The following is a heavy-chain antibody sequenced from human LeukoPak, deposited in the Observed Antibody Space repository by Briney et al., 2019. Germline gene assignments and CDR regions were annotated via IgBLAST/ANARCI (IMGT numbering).Heavy chain of an antibody. Sequence: SETLSLTCAVYGGSFSGYYWSWIRQPPGKGLEWIGEINHSGSTNYNPSPKSRVTISVDTSKNQFSLKLSSVTAADTAVYYCAREVAVAVYWYFDLWGRGTLVTVSS. CDR1: GGSFSGYY. CDR3: AREVAVAVYWYFDL. CDR2: INHSGST. D-gene: IGHD6-19*01. V-gene: IGHV4-34*01. J-gene: IGHJ2*01.